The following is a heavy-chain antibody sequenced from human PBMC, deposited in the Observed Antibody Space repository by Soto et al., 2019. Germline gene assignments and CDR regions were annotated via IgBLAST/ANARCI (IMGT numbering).Heavy chain of an antibody. CDR1: GGSFLGNY. V-gene: IGHV4-34*01. Sequence: SASLSLTCAVDGGSFLGNYWSWIRQPPGTGLEWIGEINHSGSTNYNPSLKSRVTISVDTSKNQFSLKLSSVTAADTAVYYCARAKRYSYPGGKYFDYWGQGTLVTVSS. D-gene: IGHD5-18*01. J-gene: IGHJ4*02. CDR3: ARAKRYSYPGGKYFDY. CDR2: INHSGST.